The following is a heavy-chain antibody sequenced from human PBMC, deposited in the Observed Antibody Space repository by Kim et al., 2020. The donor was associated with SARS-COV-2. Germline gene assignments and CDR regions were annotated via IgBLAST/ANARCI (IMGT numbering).Heavy chain of an antibody. CDR3: VRDPSGWGLDV. CDR1: GFDFSRYD. D-gene: IGHD3-10*01. J-gene: IGHJ6*02. CDR2: IGVAGNT. V-gene: IGHV3-13*01. Sequence: GGSLRLSCAASGFDFSRYDMHWVRQVTGKGLEWVSLIGVAGNTHYPDSVKGRFTISRENAKNSLYLQMNSLRAGDTAVYYCVRDPSGWGLDVWGQGTTVPGSS.